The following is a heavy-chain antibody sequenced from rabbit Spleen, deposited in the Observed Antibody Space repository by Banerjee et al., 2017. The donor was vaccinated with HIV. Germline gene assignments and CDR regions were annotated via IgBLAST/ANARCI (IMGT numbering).Heavy chain of an antibody. CDR1: GIDFTKYY. V-gene: IGHV1S45*01. J-gene: IGHJ4*01. Sequence: QEQLTETGGGLVQPGGSLTLSCKASGIDFTKYYITWVRQAPGKGLEWIGIIYAAKGSTDYASWVNGRFTISKTSSTTVTLQMTHLTAADTATYFFARGSATMTMVITGYYFNLWGPGTLVTVS. D-gene: IGHD2-1*01. CDR2: IYAAKGST. CDR3: ARGSATMTMVITGYYFNL.